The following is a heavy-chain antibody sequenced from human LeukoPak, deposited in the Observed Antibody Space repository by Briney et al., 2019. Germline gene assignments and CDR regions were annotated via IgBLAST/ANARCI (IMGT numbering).Heavy chain of an antibody. CDR1: GFTFSDYQ. CDR3: ARDAEGY. V-gene: IGHV3-30*01. J-gene: IGHJ4*02. CDR2: ISYDGSNK. Sequence: GGSLRLSCAASGFTFSDYQMSWVRQAPGKGLEWVAVISYDGSNKYYADSVKGRFTISRDNSKNTLYLQMNSLRAEDTAVYYCARDAEGYWGQGTLVTVSS.